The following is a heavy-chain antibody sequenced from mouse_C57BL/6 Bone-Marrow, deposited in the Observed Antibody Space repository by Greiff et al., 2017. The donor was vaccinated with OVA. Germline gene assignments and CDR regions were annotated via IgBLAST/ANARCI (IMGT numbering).Heavy chain of an antibody. Sequence: VKLVESGAELVKPGASVKMSCKASGYTFTSYWITWVKQRPGQGLEWIGDIYPGSGSTNYNEKFKSKATLTVDTSSSTAYMQLSSLTSEDSAVYYCANYYGSSYQGYFDYWGQGTTLTVSS. V-gene: IGHV1-55*01. J-gene: IGHJ2*01. CDR3: ANYYGSSYQGYFDY. D-gene: IGHD1-1*01. CDR2: IYPGSGST. CDR1: GYTFTSYW.